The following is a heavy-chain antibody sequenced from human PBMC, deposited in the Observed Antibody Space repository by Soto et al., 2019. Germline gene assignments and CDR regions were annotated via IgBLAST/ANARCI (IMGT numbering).Heavy chain of an antibody. Sequence: GGSLRLSCASSGFTFSDYYMSWIRQAPGKGLEWVSYISSSSSYTNYADSVKGRFTISRDNAKNSLYLQMNSLRAEDTAVYYCARHMVRGVISAFDIWGQGTMVTVSS. J-gene: IGHJ3*02. CDR3: ARHMVRGVISAFDI. D-gene: IGHD3-10*01. CDR2: ISSSSSYT. CDR1: GFTFSDYY. V-gene: IGHV3-11*03.